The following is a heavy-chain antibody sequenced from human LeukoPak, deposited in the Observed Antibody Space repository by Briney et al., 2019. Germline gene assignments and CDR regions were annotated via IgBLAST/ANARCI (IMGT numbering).Heavy chain of an antibody. CDR3: VTGYYEPFDN. V-gene: IGHV4-59*01. J-gene: IGHJ4*02. CDR1: GASLSSYY. Sequence: SETPSLTCSVSGASLSSYYWGWMRQSPGKGLEWLGYISDTGKTDYNPSLKSRGTLSLDTSKNQFSLRLTSVTAADTAVYYCVTGYYEPFDNWGQGTLVTV. D-gene: IGHD3-3*01. CDR2: ISDTGKT.